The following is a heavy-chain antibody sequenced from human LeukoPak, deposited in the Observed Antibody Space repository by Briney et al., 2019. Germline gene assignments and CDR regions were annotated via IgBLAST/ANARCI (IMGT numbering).Heavy chain of an antibody. D-gene: IGHD1-14*01. CDR1: GLTFSRHW. Sequence: PGGSLRLSCSASGLTFSRHWMHWVRQAPGHGLVWVSRINGDGSSTAYADSVKGRYTISRDNAKNTVYLEMNSLRAEDTAVYYCAREHVEPSTHPFDPWGQGTLVTVSS. CDR2: INGDGSST. J-gene: IGHJ5*02. CDR3: AREHVEPSTHPFDP. V-gene: IGHV3-74*01.